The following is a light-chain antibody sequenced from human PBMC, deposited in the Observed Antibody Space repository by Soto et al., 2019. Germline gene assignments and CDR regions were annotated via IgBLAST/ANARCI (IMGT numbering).Light chain of an antibody. V-gene: IGKV3-15*01. CDR2: GAS. J-gene: IGKJ4*01. Sequence: EVVMTQSPATLSVSPGERATLSCRASQSVSSYLAWYQQKPGQAPRLLIYGASTRATGIPARFSGSGSGTEFTLTVSSLQSEDFAVYYCQQYNNWPLTFGAGTKV. CDR3: QQYNNWPLT. CDR1: QSVSSY.